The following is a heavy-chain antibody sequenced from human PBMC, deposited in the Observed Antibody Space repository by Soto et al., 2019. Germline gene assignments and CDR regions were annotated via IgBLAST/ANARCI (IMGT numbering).Heavy chain of an antibody. Sequence: ASVKVSCKASGYTFTSYDINWVRQATGQGLEWMGWMNPNSGNTGYAQKFQGRVTMTRNTSISTAYMELSSLRSEDTAVYYCAKDSSRDIVTENHYYYYGMDVWGQGTTVTVSS. CDR1: GYTFTSYD. D-gene: IGHD2-15*01. J-gene: IGHJ6*02. V-gene: IGHV1-8*01. CDR3: AKDSSRDIVTENHYYYYGMDV. CDR2: MNPNSGNT.